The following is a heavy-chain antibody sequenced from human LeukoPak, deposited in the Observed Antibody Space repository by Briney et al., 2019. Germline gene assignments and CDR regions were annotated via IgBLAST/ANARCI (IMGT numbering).Heavy chain of an antibody. D-gene: IGHD4-17*01. Sequence: PSETLSLTCTVSGGSISSGSYYWSWIRQPAGKGLEWIGRIYTSGSTNYNPSLKSRVTISVDTSKNQFSLKLSSVTAADTAVYYCAREGSDYSTYYYYYYMDVWGKGTTVTISS. CDR1: GGSISSGSYY. CDR2: IYTSGST. V-gene: IGHV4-61*02. J-gene: IGHJ6*03. CDR3: AREGSDYSTYYYYYYMDV.